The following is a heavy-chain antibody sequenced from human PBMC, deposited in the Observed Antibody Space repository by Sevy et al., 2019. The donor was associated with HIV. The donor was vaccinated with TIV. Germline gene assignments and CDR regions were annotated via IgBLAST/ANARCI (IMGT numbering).Heavy chain of an antibody. CDR2: IKQDGSEK. CDR3: ARDVTSNYDYIWGSYPIYYGMDV. V-gene: IGHV3-7*03. J-gene: IGHJ6*02. D-gene: IGHD3-16*02. CDR1: GFTFSSYW. Sequence: GGSLRLSCAASGFTFSSYWMSWVRQAPGKGLEWVANIKQDGSEKYYVDSVKGRFTISRDNAKNSLYLQMNSLRAEDTAVYYWARDVTSNYDYIWGSYPIYYGMDVWGQGTTVTVSS.